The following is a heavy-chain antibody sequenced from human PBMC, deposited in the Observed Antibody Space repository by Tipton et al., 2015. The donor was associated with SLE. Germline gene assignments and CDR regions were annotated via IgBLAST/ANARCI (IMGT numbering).Heavy chain of an antibody. D-gene: IGHD6-13*01. CDR3: AREPGRQLAFFDY. CDR2: IYYSGST. Sequence: TLSLTCTVSGGSISIHFWSWIRQPPGKGLEWIGYIYYSGSTNYNPALQSRVTISVDTSKNQFSLKLSSVTAADTAVYYCAREPGRQLAFFDYWGQGTLVTVSS. V-gene: IGHV4-59*11. CDR1: GGSISIHF. J-gene: IGHJ4*02.